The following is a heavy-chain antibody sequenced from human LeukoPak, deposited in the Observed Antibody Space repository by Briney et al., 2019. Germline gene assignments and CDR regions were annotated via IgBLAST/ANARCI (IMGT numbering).Heavy chain of an antibody. J-gene: IGHJ4*02. Sequence: GASVNVSCKASGYTFTSYYMHWVRQAPGHGLEWMGIINPSGGSTSYAQKFQGRVTMTRDTSTSTVYMELSSLRSEDTAVYYCASGSKVDLRVYVDYLDTFDYWGQGTLVTVSS. CDR2: INPSGGST. CDR3: ASGSKVDLRVYVDYLDTFDY. V-gene: IGHV1-46*01. CDR1: GYTFTSYY. D-gene: IGHD4-17*01.